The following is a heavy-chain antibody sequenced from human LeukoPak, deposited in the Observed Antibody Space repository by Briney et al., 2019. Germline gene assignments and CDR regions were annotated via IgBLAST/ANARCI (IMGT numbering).Heavy chain of an antibody. CDR3: AREYPPRYYYDSSGYLDY. CDR1: GFTFSTYG. Sequence: GGSLRLSCAASGFTFSTYGMYWVRQAPGKGLEWVAIISYDGNDKYYADSVKGRFSISRDNSKNTLYLQMNSLRAEDTAVYYCAREYPPRYYYDSSGYLDYWGQGTLVTVSS. D-gene: IGHD3-22*01. V-gene: IGHV3-30*03. CDR2: ISYDGNDK. J-gene: IGHJ4*02.